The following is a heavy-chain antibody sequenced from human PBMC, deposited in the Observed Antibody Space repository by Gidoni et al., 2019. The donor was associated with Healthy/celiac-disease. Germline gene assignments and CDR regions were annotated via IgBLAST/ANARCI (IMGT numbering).Heavy chain of an antibody. D-gene: IGHD5-12*01. Sequence: QVQLQQWGAGLLTPSETLSLTCAVYGGSFSGYYWSWIRQPPWKGLEWIGEINHSGSTNYNPSLKSRVTISVDTSKNQFSLKLSSLTAADTAVYYCARGLRWLHYFDYWGQGTLVTVSS. J-gene: IGHJ4*02. CDR2: INHSGST. V-gene: IGHV4-34*01. CDR3: ARGLRWLHYFDY. CDR1: GGSFSGYY.